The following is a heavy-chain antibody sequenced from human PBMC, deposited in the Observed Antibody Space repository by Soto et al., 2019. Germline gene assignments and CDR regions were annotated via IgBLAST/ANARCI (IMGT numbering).Heavy chain of an antibody. D-gene: IGHD2-21*02. Sequence: QVQLVESGGGVVQPGRSLRLSCVTSGFTFNKHGIHWVRQTPGKGLEWVAVIWYDGSQKFYGDSVTGRFTVSRDNSKSTVDLEMDSLRVEDMAVYYCVKDACGGDCGDPGGFDYWGQGTLVTVSS. J-gene: IGHJ4*02. CDR3: VKDACGGDCGDPGGFDY. CDR2: IWYDGSQK. V-gene: IGHV3-33*06. CDR1: GFTFNKHG.